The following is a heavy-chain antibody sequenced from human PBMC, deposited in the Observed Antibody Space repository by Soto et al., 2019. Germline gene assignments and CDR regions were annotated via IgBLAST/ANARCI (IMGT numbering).Heavy chain of an antibody. CDR2: INSDGSST. D-gene: IGHD6-13*01. V-gene: IGHV3-74*01. CDR3: ARARAIAAAGISWFDP. J-gene: IGHJ5*02. CDR1: GFTFSSYW. Sequence: EVQLVESGGGLVQPGGSLRLSCAASGFTFSSYWMHWVRQAPGKGLLWVSRINSDGSSTSYADSVKGRFTISRDNAKNTLYLQMNSRRAEDTAVYYCARARAIAAAGISWFDPWGQGTLVTVSS.